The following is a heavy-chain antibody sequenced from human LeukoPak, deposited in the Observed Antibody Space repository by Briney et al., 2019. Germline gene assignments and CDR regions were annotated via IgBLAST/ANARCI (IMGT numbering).Heavy chain of an antibody. D-gene: IGHD6-13*01. J-gene: IGHJ6*02. CDR2: IYPADSDT. V-gene: IGHV5-51*01. Sequence: GESLKISCKGSGYRFTSYWIGWVRQMPGKGLEWMGIIYPADSDTRYSPSFQGQVTISADKSISTAYLQWSSLKASDTAIYYCARHSKAAAGLYYYYGMDVWGQGTTVTVSS. CDR1: GYRFTSYW. CDR3: ARHSKAAAGLYYYYGMDV.